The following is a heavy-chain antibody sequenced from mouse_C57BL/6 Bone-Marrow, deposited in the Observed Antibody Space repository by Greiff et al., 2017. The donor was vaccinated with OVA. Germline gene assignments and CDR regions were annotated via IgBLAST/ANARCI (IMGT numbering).Heavy chain of an antibody. D-gene: IGHD2-4*01. Sequence: EVKLMESGGGLVQPGGSLKLSCAASGFTFSDYYMYWVRQTPEKRLEWVAYISNGGGSTYYPDTVKGRFTISRDNAKNTLYLQMSRLKSEDTAMYYCARSYYDYDDGYAMDYWGQGTSVTVSS. V-gene: IGHV5-12*01. J-gene: IGHJ4*01. CDR2: ISNGGGST. CDR3: ARSYYDYDDGYAMDY. CDR1: GFTFSDYY.